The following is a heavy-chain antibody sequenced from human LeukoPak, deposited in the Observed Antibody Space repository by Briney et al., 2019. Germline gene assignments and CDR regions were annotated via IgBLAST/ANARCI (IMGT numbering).Heavy chain of an antibody. V-gene: IGHV3-66*01. CDR3: AELGITMIGGV. D-gene: IGHD3-10*02. Sequence: GGSLRLSCVASGFTFSSYWMSWVRQAPGKGLEWVSVIYSGGITYYADSVKGRFTIFRDSSKNTLNLQMNSLRAEDTAVYYCAELGITMIGGVWGKGTTVTISS. CDR1: GFTFSSYW. J-gene: IGHJ6*04. CDR2: IYSGGIT.